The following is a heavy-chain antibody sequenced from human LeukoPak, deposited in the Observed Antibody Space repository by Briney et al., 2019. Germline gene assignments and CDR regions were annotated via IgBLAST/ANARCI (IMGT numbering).Heavy chain of an antibody. V-gene: IGHV3-15*01. J-gene: IGHJ3*02. D-gene: IGHD4-23*01. CDR2: IKSKTDGGTT. CDR3: TATLRWYDAFDI. Sequence: KTGGSLRLSCAASGFTFSNAWMSWVRQAPGKGLEWVGRIKSKTDGGTTDYAAPVKGRFTISRDDSKNTLYLQMNSLKTEDTAVYDCTATLRWYDAFDIWGQGTMVTVSA. CDR1: GFTFSNAW.